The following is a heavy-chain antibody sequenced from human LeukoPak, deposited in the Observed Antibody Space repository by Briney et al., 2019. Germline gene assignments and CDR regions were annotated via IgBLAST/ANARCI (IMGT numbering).Heavy chain of an antibody. CDR2: INPKTGDT. Sequence: EASVEVSCKASGYTFTSYGISWVRQAPGQGLEWMGWINPKTGDTKYAQKFQGRVTMTRDTSISTAYLELSRLTSDDTAVYYCARGLLYSPMDVWGQGTTVTVSS. V-gene: IGHV1-2*02. CDR3: ARGLLYSPMDV. J-gene: IGHJ6*02. CDR1: GYTFTSYG. D-gene: IGHD2-2*02.